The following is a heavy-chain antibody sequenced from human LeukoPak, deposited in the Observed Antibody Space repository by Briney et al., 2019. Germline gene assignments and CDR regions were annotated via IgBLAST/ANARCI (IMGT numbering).Heavy chain of an antibody. J-gene: IGHJ5*02. CDR2: IYYSGST. V-gene: IGHV4-31*03. CDR3: ARLGHYYDSSGYSNWFDP. D-gene: IGHD3-22*01. CDR1: GGSISSGGYY. Sequence: PSETLSLTCTVSGGSISSGGYYWSWIRQHPGKGLEWIGYIYYSGSTYYNPSLKSRVTISVDTSKNQFSLKLSSVTAADTAVYYCARLGHYYDSSGYSNWFDPWGQGTLVTVSP.